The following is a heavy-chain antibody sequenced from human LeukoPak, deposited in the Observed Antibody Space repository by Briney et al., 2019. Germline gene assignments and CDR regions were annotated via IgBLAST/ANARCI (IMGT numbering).Heavy chain of an antibody. D-gene: IGHD1-26*01. Sequence: GGSLRLSCAASGFTFSSYWMSWVRQAPGRGLEWVANIKEDGSMKQYVDTVRGRFTISRDNAKRSLYLQMSSLKAEDSAVYYCARDEISGYFVYWGQGTLVTVSS. CDR3: ARDEISGYFVY. CDR1: GFTFSSYW. J-gene: IGHJ4*02. V-gene: IGHV3-7*01. CDR2: IKEDGSMK.